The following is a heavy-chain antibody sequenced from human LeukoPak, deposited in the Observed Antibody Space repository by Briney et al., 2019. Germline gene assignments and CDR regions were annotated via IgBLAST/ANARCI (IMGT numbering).Heavy chain of an antibody. CDR3: AKPTWGSGSFLIDF. CDR2: ISSSGSTI. D-gene: IGHD1-26*01. J-gene: IGHJ4*02. Sequence: PGGSLRLSCAASGFTFSTYTMNWVRQAPGKGLEWVSYISSSGSTIYYADSVKGRFTISRDNAKNTLFLQLNSLRPEDTAVYYCAKPTWGSGSFLIDFWGQGTLVTVSS. CDR1: GFTFSTYT. V-gene: IGHV3-48*01.